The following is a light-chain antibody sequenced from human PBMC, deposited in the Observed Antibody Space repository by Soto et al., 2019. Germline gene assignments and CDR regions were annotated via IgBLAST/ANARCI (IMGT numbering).Light chain of an antibody. CDR2: EVS. J-gene: IGLJ1*01. V-gene: IGLV2-8*01. CDR1: SSDVGGYNF. Sequence: QSVLTQPSSASGSPGQSVTISCTGTSSDVGGYNFVAWYQQHPGKAPKLMISEVSKRPSGVPDRFSGSKSGNTASLTVSGLQAEDEADYYCSSYAGSNIFVFGTGTKVTVL. CDR3: SSYAGSNIFV.